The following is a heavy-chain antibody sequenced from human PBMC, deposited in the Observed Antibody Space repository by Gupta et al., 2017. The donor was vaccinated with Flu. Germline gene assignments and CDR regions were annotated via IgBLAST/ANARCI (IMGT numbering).Heavy chain of an antibody. CDR1: GFTFSAFG. CDR2: ISGGTT. V-gene: IGHV3-23*01. CDR3: VKDAGYGEYAV. Sequence: EVQLLESGRDLAQPGGSLRLPCAASGFTFSAFGMKWVRQAPGKGLEWVSTISGGTTYYADSVKGRFTISRDTSKNTLFLQMNSLRAEDTAVYYCVKDAGYGEYAVWGQGTLVTVSS. J-gene: IGHJ1*01. D-gene: IGHD2-21*01.